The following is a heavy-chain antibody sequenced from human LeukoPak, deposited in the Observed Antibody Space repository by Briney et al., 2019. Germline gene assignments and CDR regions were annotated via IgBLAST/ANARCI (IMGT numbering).Heavy chain of an antibody. Sequence: ASVKVSCKASGYTFTSYYMHWVRQAPGQGLEWMGIINPSSGDTSYAQSFLGRVSMTRDTSTSTVYMELSSLRSEDTAVYFCARDQGSLTRSWYTGYWGQGTQVTVSS. CDR3: ARDQGSLTRSWYTGY. CDR2: INPSSGDT. CDR1: GYTFTSYY. D-gene: IGHD6-13*01. J-gene: IGHJ4*02. V-gene: IGHV1-46*01.